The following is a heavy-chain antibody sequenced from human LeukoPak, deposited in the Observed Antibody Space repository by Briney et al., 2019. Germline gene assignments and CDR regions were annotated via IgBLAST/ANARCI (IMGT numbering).Heavy chain of an antibody. Sequence: GGSLRLSCAPSGFTFSSYAVSWVRHAPGKGVEWVSTISGSGGSTYSADSVKGRFTISRDNSKNTLYLQMNRLRAEDTALYYCAKDRSCTNDICHGAFDYWRQGTLVTVSS. CDR2: ISGSGGST. J-gene: IGHJ4*02. CDR1: GFTFSSYA. D-gene: IGHD2-8*01. CDR3: AKDRSCTNDICHGAFDY. V-gene: IGHV3-23*01.